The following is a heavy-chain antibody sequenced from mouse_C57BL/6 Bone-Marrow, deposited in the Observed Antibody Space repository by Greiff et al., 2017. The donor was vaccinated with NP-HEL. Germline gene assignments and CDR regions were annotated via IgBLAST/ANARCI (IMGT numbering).Heavy chain of an antibody. D-gene: IGHD1-1*01. CDR2: IYPGGGYT. V-gene: IGHV1-63*01. CDR1: GYTFTNYW. J-gene: IGHJ3*01. CDR3: ARSLSSYVWFAY. Sequence: QVHVKQSGAELVRPGTSVKMSCKASGYTFTNYWIGWAKQRPGHGLEWIGDIYPGGGYTNYNEQFKGKATLTADKSSSTAYMQFSSLTSEDSAIYYCARSLSSYVWFAYWGQGTLVTVSA.